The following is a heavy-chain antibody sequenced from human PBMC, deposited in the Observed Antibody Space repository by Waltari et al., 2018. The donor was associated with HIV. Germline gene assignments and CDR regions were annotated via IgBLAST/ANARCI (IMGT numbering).Heavy chain of an antibody. CDR2: IKHDGSER. Sequence: VQVVESGGGLVQPGGSLRLSCEGFGFTFSSHRSRWVRRCPGKGLEWVANIKHDGSERYFVDSVKGRFAISRDNANNSLFLQMNSLRAEDTAVYYCARDVMGIVAKPYGVNVWGQGTTVTVSS. CDR3: ARDVMGIVAKPYGVNV. J-gene: IGHJ6*02. V-gene: IGHV3-7*01. CDR1: GFTFSSHR. D-gene: IGHD5-12*01.